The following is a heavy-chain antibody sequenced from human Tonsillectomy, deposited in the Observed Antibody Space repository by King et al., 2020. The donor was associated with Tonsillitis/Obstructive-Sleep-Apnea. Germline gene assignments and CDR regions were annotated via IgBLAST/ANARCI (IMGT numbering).Heavy chain of an antibody. CDR2: IWYDGSNK. Sequence: QLVQSGGGVVQPGRSLRLSCAASGFTFSSYGMHLVRQAPGKGLEWVAVIWYDGSNKYYADSVKGRFTISRDNSKNTLYLQMNSLRAEDTAVYYCARVRSEDYYYSYYMDVWGKGTTVTVSS. CDR3: ARVRSEDYYYSYYMDV. J-gene: IGHJ6*03. V-gene: IGHV3-33*01. CDR1: GFTFSSYG.